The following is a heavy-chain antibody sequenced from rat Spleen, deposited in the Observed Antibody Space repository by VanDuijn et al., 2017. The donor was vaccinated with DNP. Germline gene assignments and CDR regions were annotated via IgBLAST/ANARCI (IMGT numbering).Heavy chain of an antibody. V-gene: IGHV3-3*01. CDR2: LNSAGST. J-gene: IGHJ4*01. CDR3: ARWPGYNPPYAMDV. Sequence: EVQLQESGPGLVKPSQSLSLTCSVTGYSITSSYRWNWIRQFPGNKLEWMGSLNSAGSTNYNPSLKSRISITRDTSKNQFFLQVNSVTTEDTATYYCARWPGYNPPYAMDVWGQGTSVTVSS. CDR1: GYSITSSYR. D-gene: IGHD1-4*01.